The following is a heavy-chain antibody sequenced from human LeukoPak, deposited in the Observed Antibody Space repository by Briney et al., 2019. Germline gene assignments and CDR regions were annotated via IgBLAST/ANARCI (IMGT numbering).Heavy chain of an antibody. Sequence: GGSLRLSCAASGFTFSSYWTSWVRQAPEKGLEWVANINQGGSEKYYVDSVKGRLTISRDNAKNSLYLQMNSLRAEDTAVYYCARDETALDSWGQGTLVTVSS. CDR2: INQGGSEK. CDR3: ARDETALDS. CDR1: GFTFSSYW. J-gene: IGHJ4*02. D-gene: IGHD5-18*01. V-gene: IGHV3-7*01.